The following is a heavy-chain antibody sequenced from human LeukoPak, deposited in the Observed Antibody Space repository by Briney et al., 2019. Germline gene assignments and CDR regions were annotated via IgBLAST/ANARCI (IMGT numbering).Heavy chain of an antibody. D-gene: IGHD6-19*01. V-gene: IGHV3-49*04. J-gene: IGHJ4*02. Sequence: GGSLRLSCTASGFTFGDYAMNGVRQAPGQGLEWVGLIRNKAYRGTTQYAASVQGRFTIPSDDSNSIVYLQMNSLKPEDTAVYYCSRDINPTIAVAGYYFDYWGQGTLVTVSS. CDR2: IRNKAYRGTT. CDR1: GFTFGDYA. CDR3: SRDINPTIAVAGYYFDY.